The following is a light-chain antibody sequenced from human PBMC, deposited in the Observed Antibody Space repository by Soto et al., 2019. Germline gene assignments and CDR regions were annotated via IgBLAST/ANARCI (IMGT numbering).Light chain of an antibody. Sequence: QSVLTQPPSVSGAPGQRVTISCTGSSSNIGAGYDVHWYQQLPGIAPKLLIYGNSNRTSGVPDRFSGSKSGTSASLAITRLQAEDEADYYCQSYDSSLSGSGVFGTGTKLTV. J-gene: IGLJ1*01. CDR3: QSYDSSLSGSGV. CDR1: SSNIGAGYD. V-gene: IGLV1-40*01. CDR2: GNS.